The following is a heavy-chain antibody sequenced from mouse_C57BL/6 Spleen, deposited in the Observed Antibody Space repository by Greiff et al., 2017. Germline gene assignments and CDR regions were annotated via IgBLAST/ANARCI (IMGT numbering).Heavy chain of an antibody. V-gene: IGHV5-4*01. CDR1: GFTFSSYA. CDR2: ISDGGSYT. J-gene: IGHJ1*03. CDR3: ARDPLTTVVPNWYFDV. Sequence: EVQLVESGGGLVKPGGSLKLSCAASGFTFSSYAMSWVRQTPEKRLEWVATISDGGSYTYYPDNVKGRFTISRDNAKNNLYLQMSHLKSEDTAMYYCARDPLTTVVPNWYFDVWGTGTTVTVSS. D-gene: IGHD1-1*01.